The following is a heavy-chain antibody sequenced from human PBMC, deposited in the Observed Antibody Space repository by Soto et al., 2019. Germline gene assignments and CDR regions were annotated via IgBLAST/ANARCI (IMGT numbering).Heavy chain of an antibody. Sequence: ASVKVSCKASGYTFTSYYMHWVRQAPGQGLEWMAIINPSGGSTSYAQKFQGRVTMTRDTSTSTVYMELSSLRSEDTAVYYCARTRIAASGGYYYYGMDVWGQGTTVTVSS. CDR2: INPSGGST. CDR3: ARTRIAASGGYYYYGMDV. J-gene: IGHJ6*02. D-gene: IGHD6-13*01. V-gene: IGHV1-46*03. CDR1: GYTFTSYY.